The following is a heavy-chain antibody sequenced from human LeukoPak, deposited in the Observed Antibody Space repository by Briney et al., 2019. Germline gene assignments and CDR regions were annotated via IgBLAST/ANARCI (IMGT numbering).Heavy chain of an antibody. J-gene: IGHJ4*02. V-gene: IGHV3-23*01. CDR3: AKDPEYSSGWYYFDY. CDR1: GFTVSGNY. D-gene: IGHD6-19*01. Sequence: PGGSLGLSCAASGFTVSGNYMSWVRQAPGKGLEWVSAISGSGGSTYYADSVKGRFTISRDNSKNTLYLQMNSLRAEDTAVYYCAKDPEYSSGWYYFDYWGQGTLVTVSS. CDR2: ISGSGGST.